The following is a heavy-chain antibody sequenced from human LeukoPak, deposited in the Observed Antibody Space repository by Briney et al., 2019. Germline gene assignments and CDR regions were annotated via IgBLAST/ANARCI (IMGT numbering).Heavy chain of an antibody. D-gene: IGHD2-2*01. CDR1: GGTFSSYA. Sequence: GSSVKVSCKASGGTFSSYAISWVRQAPGQGLEWMGGIIPIFGTANYAQKFQGRVTITADESTSTAYMELSSLRSEDTAMYYCARPQDIVVVPAAGHIFNFDYWGQGTLVTVSS. CDR2: IIPIFGTA. J-gene: IGHJ4*02. CDR3: ARPQDIVVVPAAGHIFNFDY. V-gene: IGHV1-69*01.